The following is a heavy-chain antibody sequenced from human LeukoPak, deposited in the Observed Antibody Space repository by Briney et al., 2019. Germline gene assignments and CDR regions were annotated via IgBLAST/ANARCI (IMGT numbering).Heavy chain of an antibody. CDR1: GYTFTGYY. J-gene: IGHJ3*02. D-gene: IGHD6-19*01. Sequence: ASVKVSCKASGYTFTGYYMHWVRQAPGQGLECMGWINPNTGGTNSAQKFQGRVTMTRDTSISTAYMELSRLRSDDTAVYYCARDQRYIAVAGYDAFDIWGQGTMVTVSS. V-gene: IGHV1-2*02. CDR3: ARDQRYIAVAGYDAFDI. CDR2: INPNTGGT.